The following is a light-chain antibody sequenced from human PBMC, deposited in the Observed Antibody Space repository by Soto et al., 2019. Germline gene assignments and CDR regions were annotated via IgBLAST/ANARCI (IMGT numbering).Light chain of an antibody. CDR2: DAS. CDR1: QSIVNY. V-gene: IGKV1-33*01. CDR3: QQYEELPLT. J-gene: IGKJ4*01. Sequence: DVQLTQSPSTLSASVGDRVAITCQASQSIVNYLNWFQFRPGKAPQLLTSDASHLEPGVPSRFSGERSGTDYTLIINNLQPEDFATYYCQQYEELPLTFGGGTRV.